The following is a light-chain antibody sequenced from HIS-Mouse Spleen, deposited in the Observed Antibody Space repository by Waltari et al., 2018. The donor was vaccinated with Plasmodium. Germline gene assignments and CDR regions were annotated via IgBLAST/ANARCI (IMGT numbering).Light chain of an antibody. CDR2: GAS. Sequence: EIVMTQSPATLSVSPGERATLSCRASQSVSSNLAWYQQKPAQAPRRLIYGASTRTPAIPASLSSSSWSTKYSTPTSSLLYSDDAAFYCQQQNNYSLTFGPGTRLDIK. V-gene: IGKV3-15*01. CDR1: QSVSSN. J-gene: IGKJ5*01. CDR3: QQQNNYSLT.